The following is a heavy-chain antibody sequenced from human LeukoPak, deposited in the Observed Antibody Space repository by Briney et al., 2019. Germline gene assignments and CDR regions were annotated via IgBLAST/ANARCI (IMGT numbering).Heavy chain of an antibody. CDR1: GFTFNNYG. J-gene: IGHJ4*02. CDR2: IRYDESNK. V-gene: IGHV3-30*02. CDR3: AKDLEGETLPGPGIAVAGSVY. Sequence: GGSLRLSCAASGFTFNNYGMHWVRQAPGKGLEWVAFIRYDESNKYYADSVKGRFTISRDTSKNLLYLQMNSLRAEDTAVYYCAKDLEGETLPGPGIAVAGSVYWGQGTLVTVSS. D-gene: IGHD6-19*01.